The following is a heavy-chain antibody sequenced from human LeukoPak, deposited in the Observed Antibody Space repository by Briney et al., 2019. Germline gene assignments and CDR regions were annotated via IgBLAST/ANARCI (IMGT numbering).Heavy chain of an antibody. CDR2: IIPILGIA. J-gene: IGHJ3*02. V-gene: IGHV1-69*04. D-gene: IGHD2-15*01. Sequence: SVKVSCKASGYTFTGYYMHWVRQAPGQGLEWMGRIIPILGIANYAQKFQGRVTITADKSTSTAYMELSSLRSEDTAVYYCARDIGQDDAFDIWGQGTMVTVSS. CDR3: ARDIGQDDAFDI. CDR1: GYTFTGYY.